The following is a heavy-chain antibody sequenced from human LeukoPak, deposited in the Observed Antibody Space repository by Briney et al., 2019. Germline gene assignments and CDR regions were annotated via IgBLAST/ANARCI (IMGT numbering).Heavy chain of an antibody. V-gene: IGHV4-39*01. CDR1: GGSISSSSYY. CDR2: IYYSGST. Sequence: SETLSLTCTVSGGSISSSSYYWGWIRQPPGKGLEWIGSIYYSGSTYYNPSLKSRVTISVDTSKNQFSLKLSSVTAADTAVYYCARGLRFLEWLGFFDYWGQGTLVTVSS. J-gene: IGHJ4*02. CDR3: ARGLRFLEWLGFFDY. D-gene: IGHD3-3*01.